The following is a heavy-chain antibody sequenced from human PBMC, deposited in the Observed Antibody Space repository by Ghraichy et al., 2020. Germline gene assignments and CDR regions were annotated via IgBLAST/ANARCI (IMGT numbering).Heavy chain of an antibody. V-gene: IGHV6-1*01. Sequence: NISLTCVISWDSVSTNRDTWNWIRQSPSRGLEWLGRTYYRSKWTNDYAISVRGRITINPDTSKNQFSLQLKSVTPEDTAVYYCARGGFYYGSGHYSGMDVWGQGTTVTVSS. CDR2: TYYRSKWTN. CDR1: WDSVSTNRDT. J-gene: IGHJ6*02. CDR3: ARGGFYYGSGHYSGMDV. D-gene: IGHD3-10*01.